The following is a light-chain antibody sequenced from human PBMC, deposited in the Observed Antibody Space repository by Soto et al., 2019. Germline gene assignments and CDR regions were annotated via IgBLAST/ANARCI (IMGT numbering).Light chain of an antibody. V-gene: IGKV3-11*01. CDR2: DAS. CDR3: QHRSDWPPRLT. CDR1: RSVSSY. J-gene: IGKJ4*01. Sequence: EIVLTPSPATLSLSPGERATLSCGASRSVSSYLAGYQQKPGQATRLLIYDASYRATGIPARFSGSGSGTDFTLTIISLEPEDFAVYYCQHRSDWPPRLTIGGGTKVEIK.